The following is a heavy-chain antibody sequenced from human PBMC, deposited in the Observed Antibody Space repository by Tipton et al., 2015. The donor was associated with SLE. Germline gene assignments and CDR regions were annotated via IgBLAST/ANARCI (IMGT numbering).Heavy chain of an antibody. CDR3: ARGSDGEYVRYFDV. V-gene: IGHV4-59*11. CDR1: GGSITTHY. D-gene: IGHD4-17*01. CDR2: IPYNGSP. J-gene: IGHJ2*01. Sequence: TLSLTCTVSGGSITTHYWSWVRQPPGKGLEWIGYIPYNGSPNYNPSLRGRVTISRDMSKNQFSLKLTSVTATYTAVYYCARGSDGEYVRYFDVWGPGTLVTVSS.